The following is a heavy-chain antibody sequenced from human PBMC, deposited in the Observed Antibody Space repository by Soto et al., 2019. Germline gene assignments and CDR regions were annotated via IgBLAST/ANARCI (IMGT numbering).Heavy chain of an antibody. V-gene: IGHV1-69*12. CDR2: IIPMFGTA. D-gene: IGHD5-18*01. CDR3: ASGIQLWLRRINNGYSG. Sequence: QVQLVQSGAEVKKPESSVKVSWKAPGGTFSTYGISWVRQAPGQGLEWMGGIIPMFGTANYAQRFQDRVTITADESTNTVYMELSSLRAEDTAVYFCASGIQLWLRRINNGYSGWGQGTLVTVSS. J-gene: IGHJ4*02. CDR1: GGTFSTYG.